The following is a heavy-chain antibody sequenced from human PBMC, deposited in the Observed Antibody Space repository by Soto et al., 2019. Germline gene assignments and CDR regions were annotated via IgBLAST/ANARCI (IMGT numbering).Heavy chain of an antibody. CDR2: IGGSGDGT. V-gene: IGHV3-23*01. CDR1: GFTFSSYT. Sequence: GGSLRLSCEASGFTFSSYTMNWVRRAPGKGLEWVATIGGSGDGTYYGDSVKGRFTISRDNAENSLFLQLNSLRDEDTAVYYCARDFGYDDVWGQGTTVTVSS. D-gene: IGHD3-22*01. J-gene: IGHJ6*02. CDR3: ARDFGYDDV.